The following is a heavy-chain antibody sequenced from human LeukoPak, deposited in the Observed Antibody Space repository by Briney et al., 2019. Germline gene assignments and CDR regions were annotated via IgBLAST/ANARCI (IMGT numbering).Heavy chain of an antibody. CDR1: GGSINSGIYY. CDR3: AIWGGTSDFDY. D-gene: IGHD1-1*01. Sequence: SETLSLTCTVSGGSINSGIYYWNWIRQPAGKGLEWIGRVYTSGNTNYNPSLKSRVTISVDTSKNQFSLKLTSVTAADTAVYYCAIWGGTSDFDYWGQGILVTVSS. J-gene: IGHJ4*02. CDR2: VYTSGNT. V-gene: IGHV4-61*02.